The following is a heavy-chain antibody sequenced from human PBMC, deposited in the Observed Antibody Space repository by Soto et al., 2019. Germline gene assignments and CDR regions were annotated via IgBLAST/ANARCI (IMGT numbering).Heavy chain of an antibody. CDR2: IDPSDSYT. J-gene: IGHJ6*02. Sequence: PGESLKISCKGSGYSFTSYWISWVRQMPGKGLEWMGRIDPSDSYTNYSPSFQGHVTISADKSISTAYLQWSSLKASDTAMYYCARPVTIQDDHYYRLDVWGQGTTVTVSS. CDR1: GYSFTSYW. CDR3: ARPVTIQDDHYYRLDV. D-gene: IGHD3-3*01. V-gene: IGHV5-10-1*01.